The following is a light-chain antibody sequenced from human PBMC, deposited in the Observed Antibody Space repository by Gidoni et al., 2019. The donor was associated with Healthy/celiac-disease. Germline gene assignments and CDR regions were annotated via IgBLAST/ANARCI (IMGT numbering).Light chain of an antibody. CDR2: DAS. V-gene: IGKV3-11*01. CDR1: QSVSSY. J-gene: IGKJ2*01. Sequence: EIVLTQSPATLSLSPGERATLSCRASQSVSSYLAWYQQKPGQAPRLLNYDASNRATGIPARFSGSGSGTDFTLTISSLEPEDFAVYYCQQRSNWPPGYTFGQGTKLEIK. CDR3: QQRSNWPPGYT.